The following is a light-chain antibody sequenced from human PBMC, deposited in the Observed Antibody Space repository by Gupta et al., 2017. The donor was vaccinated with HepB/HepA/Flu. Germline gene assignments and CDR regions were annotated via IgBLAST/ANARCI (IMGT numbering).Light chain of an antibody. V-gene: IGKV1-17*01. J-gene: IGKJ1*01. CDR3: QQHDSFPWT. CDR2: ASS. Sequence: DIQMPQSPSSLSASAGDRVTLTCRASQGIRSDLDWYQQRPGETPKRLIYASSNLHSGVPARFSGSGSETDFTLTISGLQPEDFATYYCQQHDSFPWTFGQGTKVDIK. CDR1: QGIRSD.